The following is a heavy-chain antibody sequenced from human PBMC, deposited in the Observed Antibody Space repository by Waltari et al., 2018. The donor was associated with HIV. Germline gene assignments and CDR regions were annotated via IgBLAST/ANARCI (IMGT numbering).Heavy chain of an antibody. V-gene: IGHV4-39*01. CDR3: PRHTYYYDDSGYTVPHYFDH. Sequence: QLQLRESGPRLVKPSETLSLTCTVSGVSINNRHYYWAWVRQPPGKGLEWIGSIYYSGSTCDDPSLESRVTISVDTSKNLFSLKLRSLTAADTAVYYCPRHTYYYDDSGYTVPHYFDHWGQGILVTVSS. D-gene: IGHD3-22*01. CDR2: IYYSGST. CDR1: GVSINNRHYY. J-gene: IGHJ4*02.